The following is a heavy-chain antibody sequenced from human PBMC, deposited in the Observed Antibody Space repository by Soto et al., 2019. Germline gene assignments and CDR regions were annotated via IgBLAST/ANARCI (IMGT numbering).Heavy chain of an antibody. Sequence: KSSARQATGQGLEWMGRIIPILGIANYAQKFQGRVTITADKSTSTAYMELSSLRSEDTAVYYCATESRDGSYYHGMDVWRQGTTVTVSS. V-gene: IGHV1-69*04. J-gene: IGHJ6*02. CDR2: IIPILGIA. CDR3: ATESRDGSYYHGMDV. D-gene: IGHD2-2*01.